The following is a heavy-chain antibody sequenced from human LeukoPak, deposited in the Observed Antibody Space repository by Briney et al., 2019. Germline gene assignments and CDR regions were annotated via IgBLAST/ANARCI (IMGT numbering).Heavy chain of an antibody. CDR1: GGSISSSSYY. CDR3: ARIYDSSGYYYEAYYYYMDV. Sequence: SETLSLTCTVSGGSISSSSYYWGWIRQPPGKGLEWIGSIYYSGSTYYNPSLKSRVTISVDTSKNQFSLKLSSVTAADTAVYYCARIYDSSGYYYEAYYYYMDVWGKGTTVTVSS. J-gene: IGHJ6*03. D-gene: IGHD3-22*01. V-gene: IGHV4-39*07. CDR2: IYYSGST.